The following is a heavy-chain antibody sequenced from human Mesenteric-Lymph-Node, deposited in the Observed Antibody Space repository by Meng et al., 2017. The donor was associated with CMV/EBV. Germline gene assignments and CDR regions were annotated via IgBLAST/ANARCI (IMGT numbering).Heavy chain of an antibody. CDR1: GASISSYY. CDR2: DSGST. J-gene: IGHJ4*02. D-gene: IGHD6-13*01. CDR3: ARDPKSSSWYHFDS. Sequence: ESLKISCIVSGASISSYYWGWIRQPPGKGLEWIAYDSGSTNYNPSLRSRVTISLDTSKNQFSLKLRSVTAADTAVYYCARDPKSSSWYHFDSWGQGTLVTVSS. V-gene: IGHV4-59*01.